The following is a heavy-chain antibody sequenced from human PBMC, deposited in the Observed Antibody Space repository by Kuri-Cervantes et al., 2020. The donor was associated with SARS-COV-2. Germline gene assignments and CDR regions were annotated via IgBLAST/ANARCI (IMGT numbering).Heavy chain of an antibody. J-gene: IGHJ4*02. CDR2: IKQDGSEK. CDR3: ARDPRYSSSWLDY. V-gene: IGHV3-7*01. D-gene: IGHD6-6*01. CDR1: GFTFSSYS. Sequence: GESLKISCAASGFTFSSYSMNWVRQAPGKGLEWVANIKQDGSEKYYVDSAKGRFTISRDNAKNSLYLQMNSLRAEDTAVYYCARDPRYSSSWLDYWGQGTLVTVSS.